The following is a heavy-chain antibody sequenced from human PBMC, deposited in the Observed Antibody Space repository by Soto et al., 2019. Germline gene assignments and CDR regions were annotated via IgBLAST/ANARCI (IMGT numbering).Heavy chain of an antibody. CDR2: ISTDKGHT. Sequence: QVQVVQSGPEVKKPGASVKVSCRTSGYTFTTFGITWVRQAPGQGLEWMGWISTDKGHTNYAQKFQGRVTMTTDTSTSTAYMELRSLRSDDTAIYYCATRSPAFDYWGQGTLVTVST. CDR1: GYTFTTFG. J-gene: IGHJ4*02. V-gene: IGHV1-18*01. CDR3: ATRSPAFDY.